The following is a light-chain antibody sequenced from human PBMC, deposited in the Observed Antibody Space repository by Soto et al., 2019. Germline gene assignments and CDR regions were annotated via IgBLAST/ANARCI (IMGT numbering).Light chain of an antibody. CDR3: ATWDDSLNAAV. V-gene: IGLV1-44*01. CDR2: IND. CDR1: SSNVENNF. Sequence: QSVLTQPPSASGTPGQRVTISCSGSSSNVENNFLNWYRHLPGTAPKLLIYINDQRPSGVPARFSGSTSGTSASLAISGLQSDDEAHYYCATWDDSLNAAVFGGGTQLTVL. J-gene: IGLJ7*01.